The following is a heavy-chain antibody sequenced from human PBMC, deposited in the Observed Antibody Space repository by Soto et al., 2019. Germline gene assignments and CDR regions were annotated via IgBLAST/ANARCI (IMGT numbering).Heavy chain of an antibody. J-gene: IGHJ4*02. CDR3: ISHSPEDMKRT. V-gene: IGHV3-73*02. CDR2: IRNKVHSYAT. CDR1: GFTFSGSY. Sequence: EVQLVQSGGGLVQPGGSLKLSCAASGFTFSGSYVHWVRQASGKGLEWVGRIRNKVHSYATEYAASVRGRFTISRDDSNNKTFLQMKRLNTEDTAVYYCISHSPEDMKRTWGKGTLVTVSS. D-gene: IGHD2-15*01.